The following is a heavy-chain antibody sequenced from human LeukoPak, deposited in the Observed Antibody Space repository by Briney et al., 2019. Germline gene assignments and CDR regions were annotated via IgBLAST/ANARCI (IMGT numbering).Heavy chain of an antibody. Sequence: QPGGSLRLSCAASGFTFSSYEMNWVRQAPGKGLEWVSYISSGSTIYDADSVKGRFTISRDNAKNSLYLQMNNLRAEDTAVYYCARESIAVAGAPFDYWGQGTLVTVSS. CDR3: ARESIAVAGAPFDY. J-gene: IGHJ4*02. D-gene: IGHD6-19*01. CDR1: GFTFSSYE. V-gene: IGHV3-48*03. CDR2: ISSGSTI.